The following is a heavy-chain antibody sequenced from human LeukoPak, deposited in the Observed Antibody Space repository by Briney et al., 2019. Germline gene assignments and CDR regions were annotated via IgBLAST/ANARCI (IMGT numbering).Heavy chain of an antibody. CDR1: GYTFTGYY. CDR3: ARGLGIAVAGTGY. CDR2: INPNSGGT. V-gene: IGHV1-2*02. D-gene: IGHD6-19*01. J-gene: IGHJ4*02. Sequence: ASVKVSCKASGYTFTGYYMHWVRQAPGQGLEWMGWINPNSGGTNYAQKFQGRVTMTRDTSISTAYMELSRLRSGDTAVYYCARGLGIAVAGTGYWGQGTLVTVSS.